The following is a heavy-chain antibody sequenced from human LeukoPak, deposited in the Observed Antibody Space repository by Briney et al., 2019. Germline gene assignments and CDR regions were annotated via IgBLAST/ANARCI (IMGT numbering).Heavy chain of an antibody. CDR3: VRWGSGKFMDV. CDR1: GFTFSSHG. D-gene: IGHD7-27*01. J-gene: IGHJ6*04. V-gene: IGHV3-33*01. Sequence: GGSLRLSCAASGFTFSSHGMHWVRQAPGKGLEWVAVIWYDGSNKYYADSVKGRFTISRDNSKNMLYVEMNSLRAEDTAVYYCVRWGSGKFMDVWGKGTTVTVSP. CDR2: IWYDGSNK.